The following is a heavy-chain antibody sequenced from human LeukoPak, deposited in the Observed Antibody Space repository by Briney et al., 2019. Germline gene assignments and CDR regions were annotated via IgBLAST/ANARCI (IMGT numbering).Heavy chain of an antibody. CDR3: VVGGSPGY. CDR2: ISTDGYTT. J-gene: IGHJ4*02. CDR1: GLAFSAYK. Sequence: GRSLRLSCAASGLAFSAYKMHWVRQAPRKGLVWVSRISTDGYTTDYADFVQGRFTASRDNTKNTWSLEMNSLRAEDTAVYYCVVGGSPGYWGQGTLVTVSS. D-gene: IGHD2-15*01. V-gene: IGHV3-74*01.